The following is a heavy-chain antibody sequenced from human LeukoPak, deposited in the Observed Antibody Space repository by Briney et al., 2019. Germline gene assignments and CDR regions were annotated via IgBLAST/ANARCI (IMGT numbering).Heavy chain of an antibody. CDR3: ARDVGENCSSTNCYASHY. CDR1: GGTFSSYA. V-gene: IGHV1-69*13. D-gene: IGHD2-2*01. CDR2: IIPIFGTA. Sequence: GASVKVSCKASGGTFSSYAISWVRQAPGQGLEWMGGIIPIFGTANYAQKFQGRVTITADESTSTAYMELSSLRSDDTAVYYCARDVGENCSSTNCYASHYWGQGTLVTVSS. J-gene: IGHJ4*02.